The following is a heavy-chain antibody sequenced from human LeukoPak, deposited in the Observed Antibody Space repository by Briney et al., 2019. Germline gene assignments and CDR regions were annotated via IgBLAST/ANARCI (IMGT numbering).Heavy chain of an antibody. CDR3: ATIADYYGSGSYRGWFDP. V-gene: IGHV5-51*01. D-gene: IGHD3-10*01. CDR2: IYPSDSDT. Sequence: GESLKISCKGSGYSFTSYWIGWVRQMPGKGLEWMGIIYPSDSDTRYSPSFQGQVTISADKSISTAYLQWSSLKASDTAMYYCATIADYYGSGSYRGWFDPWGQGTLVTVSS. J-gene: IGHJ5*02. CDR1: GYSFTSYW.